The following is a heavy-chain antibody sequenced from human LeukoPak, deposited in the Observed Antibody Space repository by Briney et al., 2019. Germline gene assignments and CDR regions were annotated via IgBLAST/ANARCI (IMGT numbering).Heavy chain of an antibody. D-gene: IGHD2-15*01. CDR2: TSYDGSHI. V-gene: IGHV3-30*04. CDR3: ARGRDYCSDY. CDR1: GFTFSPYA. J-gene: IGHJ4*02. Sequence: PGGSLRLSCAASGFTFSPYAMHWVRQAPGKGLEWVAVTSYDGSHIYYPDSVKGRFTISRDNPKNTLYLQMNSLGPEDTALYYCARGRDYCSDYWGQGTLVTVSS.